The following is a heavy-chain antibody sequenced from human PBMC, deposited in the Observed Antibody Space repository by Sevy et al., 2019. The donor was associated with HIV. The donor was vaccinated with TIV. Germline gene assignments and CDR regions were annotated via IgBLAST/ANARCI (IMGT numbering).Heavy chain of an antibody. CDR3: AKGDSTFYGLDV. V-gene: IGHV3-23*01. Sequence: GGSLRLSCAASGFIFGTYAMSWVRQAPGKGLEWVSAIGGSGGSTYNAESLKGRFTISRDNSKKKVYLQMNSLRAEDTAIYYCAKGDSTFYGLDVWGQGTTVTVSS. D-gene: IGHD2-2*01. CDR2: IGGSGGST. J-gene: IGHJ6*02. CDR1: GFIFGTYA.